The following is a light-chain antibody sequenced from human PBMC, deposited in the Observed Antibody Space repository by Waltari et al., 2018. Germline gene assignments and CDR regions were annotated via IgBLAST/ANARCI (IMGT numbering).Light chain of an antibody. Sequence: EIVLTQSQATLSLSPGERPPLSCRASQSVSSYLAWYQQKPGQAPRLLIYDASNRATGIPARFSGSGSGTDFTLTISSLEPEDFAVYYCQQRSNWPPYSFGQGTKLEIK. CDR1: QSVSSY. J-gene: IGKJ2*03. CDR3: QQRSNWPPYS. CDR2: DAS. V-gene: IGKV3-11*01.